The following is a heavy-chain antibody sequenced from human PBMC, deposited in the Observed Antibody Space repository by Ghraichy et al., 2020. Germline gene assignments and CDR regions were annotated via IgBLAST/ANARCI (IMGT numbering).Heavy chain of an antibody. Sequence: GGSLRLSCAASGFTFYSYWMSWVRQAPGKGLEWVANIKYDGSDKYYVDSVKGRFTISRDNAKNSLYLQMNSLRAEDTAVYYCARIGRVISSFDFWGQGILVTVSS. V-gene: IGHV3-7*03. CDR1: GFTFYSYW. CDR3: ARIGRVISSFDF. CDR2: IKYDGSDK. D-gene: IGHD6-6*01. J-gene: IGHJ4*02.